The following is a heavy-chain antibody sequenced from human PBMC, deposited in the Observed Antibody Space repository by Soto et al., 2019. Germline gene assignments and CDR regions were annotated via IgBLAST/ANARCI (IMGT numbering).Heavy chain of an antibody. CDR1: GYTFTSYY. J-gene: IGHJ1*01. Sequence: ASVKVSCKASGYTFTSYYMRWVRQAPGKGLEWMGAFDPEDGETIYAQKFQGRITMTEDTSTDTAYMELSSLRSEDTAVYYCATSPSSSWYIGDFQHWGQGTLVTSPQ. D-gene: IGHD6-13*01. CDR3: ATSPSSSWYIGDFQH. CDR2: FDPEDGET. V-gene: IGHV1-24*01.